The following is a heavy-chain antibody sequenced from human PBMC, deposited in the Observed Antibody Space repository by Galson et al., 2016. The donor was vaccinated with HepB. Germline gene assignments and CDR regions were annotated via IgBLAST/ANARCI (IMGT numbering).Heavy chain of an antibody. CDR3: SRGDGYSTPFDL. Sequence: SLRLSCAASGFTVTSNYMSWVRQAPGTGLEWVSVILIGGSTSYAASVKGRSTISRDNSRNTLFLQMDSLRAGDTATYYCSRGDGYSTPFDLWGQGTLVTVSS. V-gene: IGHV3-53*01. CDR1: GFTVTSNY. CDR2: ILIGGST. D-gene: IGHD5-24*01. J-gene: IGHJ4*01.